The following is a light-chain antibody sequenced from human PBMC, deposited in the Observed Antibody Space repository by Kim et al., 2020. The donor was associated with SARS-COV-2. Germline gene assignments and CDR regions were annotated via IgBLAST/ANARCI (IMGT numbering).Light chain of an antibody. CDR2: DAS. V-gene: IGKV1-33*01. CDR3: QQYDNLPSYT. CDR1: QDISNY. Sequence: AVVGDRVTITCQASQDISNYLNWYQQKTGKDPKLLIYDASNLETGVPSRFSGSGSGTDFTFTISSLQPEDIATYYCQQYDNLPSYTFGQGTKLEIK. J-gene: IGKJ2*01.